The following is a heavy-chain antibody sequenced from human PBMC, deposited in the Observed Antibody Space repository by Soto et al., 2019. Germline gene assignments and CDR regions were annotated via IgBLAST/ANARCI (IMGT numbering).Heavy chain of an antibody. CDR3: ARDPGYYYDSSDDDY. CDR2: IIPIFGTA. J-gene: IGHJ4*02. CDR1: GGTFSSYA. V-gene: IGHV1-69*13. D-gene: IGHD3-22*01. Sequence: SSVKVSCKASGGTFSSYAISWVRQAPGQGLEWMGGIIPIFGTANYAQKFQGRVTITADESTSTAYMELSSLRSEDTAVYYCARDPGYYYDSSDDDYWGQGTLVTVSS.